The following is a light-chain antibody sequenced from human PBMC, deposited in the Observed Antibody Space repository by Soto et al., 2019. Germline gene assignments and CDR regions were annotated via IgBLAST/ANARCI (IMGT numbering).Light chain of an antibody. CDR3: QQYRNWPPLT. CDR2: GAS. J-gene: IGKJ4*01. Sequence: EIVMTQSPATLSVSPGETATLSCRASQSVGSAVAWYQLKPGQGPRLLIVGASIRATGVPGRFSGGGSATEFTHTISSLQAEDFAVYYCQQYRNWPPLTFGGGTTVEIK. V-gene: IGKV3-15*01. CDR1: QSVGSA.